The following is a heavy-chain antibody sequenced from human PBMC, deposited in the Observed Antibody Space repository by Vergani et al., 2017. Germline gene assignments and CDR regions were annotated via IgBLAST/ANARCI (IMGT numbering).Heavy chain of an antibody. Sequence: QVQLQESGPGLVKPSETLSLTCTVSGGSISGYYWSWIRQPPGKGLEWIGEINHSGSTNYNPSLKSRVTISVDTSKNQFSLKLSSVTAADTAVYYCARQGGYSYGLYYLGQGTLVTVSS. CDR1: GGSISGYY. CDR3: ARQGGYSYGLYY. V-gene: IGHV4-59*08. CDR2: INHSGST. J-gene: IGHJ4*02. D-gene: IGHD5-18*01.